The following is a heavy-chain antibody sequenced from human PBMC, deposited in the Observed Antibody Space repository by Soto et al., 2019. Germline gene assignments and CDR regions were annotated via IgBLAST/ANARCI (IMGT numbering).Heavy chain of an antibody. CDR1: GGSISSSSYY. D-gene: IGHD6-6*01. J-gene: IGHJ6*02. V-gene: IGHV4-39*01. Sequence: SETLSLTCTVSGGSISSSSYYWGWIRQPPGKGLEWIGSIYYSGSTYYNPSLKSRVTISVDTSKNQFSLKLSSVTAADTAVYYCARLYSSSSRGGDYYYGMDVWAKGPRSPSP. CDR2: IYYSGST. CDR3: ARLYSSSSRGGDYYYGMDV.